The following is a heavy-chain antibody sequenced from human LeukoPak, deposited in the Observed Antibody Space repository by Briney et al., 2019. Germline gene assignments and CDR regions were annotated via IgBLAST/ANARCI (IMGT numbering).Heavy chain of an antibody. Sequence: GRSLRLSCAASGFTFSSYGMHWVRQAPGKGLEWVAGIWYDGSNKYYADSVKGRFTISRDNSKNTLYLQMNSLRAEDTAVYYCARDLVGTTKHYYYGMDVWGKGTTVTVSS. CDR1: GFTFSSYG. V-gene: IGHV3-33*01. D-gene: IGHD1-1*01. J-gene: IGHJ6*04. CDR3: ARDLVGTTKHYYYGMDV. CDR2: IWYDGSNK.